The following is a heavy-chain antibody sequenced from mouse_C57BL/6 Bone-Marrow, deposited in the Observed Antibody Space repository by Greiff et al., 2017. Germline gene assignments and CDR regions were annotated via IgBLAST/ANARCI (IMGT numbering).Heavy chain of an antibody. V-gene: IGHV1-53*01. Sequence: VKLQQPGTELVKPGASVKLSCKASGYTFTSYWMHWVKQRPGQGLEWIGNINPSNGGTNYNEKFKSKATLTVDKSSSTAYMQLSRLTSEDSAVYYCEVYYYGSSYYAKDYWGQGTAVTVSS. J-gene: IGHJ4*01. CDR3: EVYYYGSSYYAKDY. D-gene: IGHD1-1*01. CDR1: GYTFTSYW. CDR2: INPSNGGT.